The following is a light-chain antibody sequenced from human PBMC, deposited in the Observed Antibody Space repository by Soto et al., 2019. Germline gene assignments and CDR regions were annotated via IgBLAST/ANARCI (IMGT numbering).Light chain of an antibody. CDR1: QAVNSW. V-gene: IGKV1-12*01. CDR2: DVS. CDR3: QQSNNHPIS. Sequence: DNRLTQSPSSISSSVGDRVTITCRASQAVNSWLAWFQQKPGMAPKLVIYDVSSLQSGVPSRFSGSGSGTEFTLTISSLQPEDFATYYCQQSNNHPISFGQGTRLEI. J-gene: IGKJ5*01.